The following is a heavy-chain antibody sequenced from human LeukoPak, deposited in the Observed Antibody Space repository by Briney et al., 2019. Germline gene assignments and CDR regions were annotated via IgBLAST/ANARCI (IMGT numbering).Heavy chain of an antibody. J-gene: IGHJ4*02. D-gene: IGHD6-13*01. CDR2: IIPIFGTA. CDR3: ARGLIAAAGRRFDY. Sequence: SVKVSCKAPGGTFSSYAISWVRQAPGQGLEWMGGIIPIFGTANYAQKFQGRVTITADKSTSTAYMELSSLRSEDTAVYYCARGLIAAAGRRFDYWGQGTLVTVSS. CDR1: GGTFSSYA. V-gene: IGHV1-69*06.